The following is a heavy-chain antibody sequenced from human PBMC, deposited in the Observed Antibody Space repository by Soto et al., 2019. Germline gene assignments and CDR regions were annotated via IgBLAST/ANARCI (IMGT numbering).Heavy chain of an antibody. CDR1: GYTFPTYG. CDR2: IRVYNGFT. CDR3: ARDFEAQSSSWPFDY. J-gene: IGHJ4*02. Sequence: QVQLVQSGAEVTKPGASVRVSCRSSGYTFPTYGIAWVRQAPGQGLEWMGCIRVYNGFTHYAQKFRGRVTLTAETSASTVYMELRSLTSDDSAVYYRARDFEAQSSSWPFDYWGQGNLVNVSS. V-gene: IGHV1-18*01. D-gene: IGHD6-13*01.